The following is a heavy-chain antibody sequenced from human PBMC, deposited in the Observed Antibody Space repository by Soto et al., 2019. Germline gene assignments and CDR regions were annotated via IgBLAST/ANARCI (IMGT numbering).Heavy chain of an antibody. V-gene: IGHV3-15*07. Sequence: EVQSVESGGGLVKPGGSPRLSCAASAFSFSNAWMNWVRQAPGEGLEWVGRFKRKTDGGTTDYAAPVKGRFIFSRDDSKNTRYLQMNSLKTEDTAVYQCSTGPNRNHHYYGMDVWGQGTTVTVSS. CDR3: STGPNRNHHYYGMDV. J-gene: IGHJ6*02. CDR2: FKRKTDGGTT. D-gene: IGHD7-27*01. CDR1: AFSFSNAW.